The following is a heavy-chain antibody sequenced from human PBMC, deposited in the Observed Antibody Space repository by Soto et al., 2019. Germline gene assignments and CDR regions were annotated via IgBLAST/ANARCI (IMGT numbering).Heavy chain of an antibody. Sequence: EVQLLESGGGLVQPGGSLRLSCVASGFTFSGYAMNWVRQAPGKGLEWVSAISGDGASTYYADSVRGRFTISRDKSKNTLYLQMNSLRSEDTAVYYCAKDLGGRGAVAGTFDYWCQGTLVTVSS. V-gene: IGHV3-23*01. CDR3: AKDLGGRGAVAGTFDY. J-gene: IGHJ4*02. CDR1: GFTFSGYA. D-gene: IGHD6-19*01. CDR2: ISGDGAST.